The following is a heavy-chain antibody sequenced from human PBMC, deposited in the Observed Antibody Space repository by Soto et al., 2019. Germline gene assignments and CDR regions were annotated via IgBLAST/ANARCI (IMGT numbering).Heavy chain of an antibody. CDR1: GGSFSGYY. D-gene: IGHD3-22*01. V-gene: IGHV4-34*01. CDR2: INHSGST. CDR3: ARARYDSSGYCIYAFDI. J-gene: IGHJ3*02. Sequence: QVQLQQWGAGLLKPSETLSLTCAVYGGSFSGYYWSWIRQPPGKGLEWIGEINHSGSTNYNPSLKSRVTISVDKSKNQFSLKLSSVTAADTAVYYCARARYDSSGYCIYAFDIWGQGTMVTVSS.